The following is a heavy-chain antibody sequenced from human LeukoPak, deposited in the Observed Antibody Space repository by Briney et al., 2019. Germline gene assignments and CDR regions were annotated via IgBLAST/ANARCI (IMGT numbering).Heavy chain of an antibody. D-gene: IGHD2-2*01. J-gene: IGHJ3*02. CDR2: INPSGGST. Sequence: ASVKVSCKASGYTFTSYYMHGVGQAPGQGLEWMGIINPSGGSTSYAQKFQGRVTMTRDTSTSTVYMELSSLRSEDTAVYYCARHYCSSTSCYPGDAFDIWGQGTMVTVSS. CDR3: ARHYCSSTSCYPGDAFDI. V-gene: IGHV1-46*01. CDR1: GYTFTSYY.